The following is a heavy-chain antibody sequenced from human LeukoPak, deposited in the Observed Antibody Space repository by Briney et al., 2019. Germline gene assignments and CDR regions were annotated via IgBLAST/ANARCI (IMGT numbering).Heavy chain of an antibody. CDR2: INHSGST. D-gene: IGHD3-22*01. Sequence: SETLSLTCAVYGGSFSGYYWGWIRQPPGKGLEWIGEINHSGSTNYNPSLKSRAIMSDDTSKNQFSLKLSSVTAADTAVYYCDRAVYDSGGQNGGGAFDIWGQGTLVTVSS. V-gene: IGHV4-34*01. CDR1: GGSFSGYY. CDR3: DRAVYDSGGQNGGGAFDI. J-gene: IGHJ3*02.